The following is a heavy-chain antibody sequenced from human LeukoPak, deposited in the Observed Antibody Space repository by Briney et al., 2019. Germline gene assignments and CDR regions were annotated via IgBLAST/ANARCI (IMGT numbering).Heavy chain of an antibody. D-gene: IGHD2-2*02. CDR2: INWNGGNT. J-gene: IGHJ6*03. V-gene: IGHV3-20*04. CDR3: ARVPSYCSSTSCYTANYYYYMDV. CDR1: GFTFDDYG. Sequence: PGGSLRLSCAASGFTFDDYGMSWVRQAPGKGLEWVSGINWNGGNTGYADSVKGRFTISRDNAKNSLYLQMNSLRAEDTALYYCARVPSYCSSTSCYTANYYYYMDVWGKGTTVTVSS.